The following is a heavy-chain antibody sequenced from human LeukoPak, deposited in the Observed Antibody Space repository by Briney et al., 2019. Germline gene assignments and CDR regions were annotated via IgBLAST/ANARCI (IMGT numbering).Heavy chain of an antibody. CDR2: IDTAGDT. J-gene: IGHJ4*02. Sequence: GGSLRLSCAASGFTFSNYDMHWVRQATGKGLEWVSAIDTAGDTYYLGSVKGRFTISRENAKNFLYLQMNGLRAEDTAVYYCAREYPLFHYFDYWGQGTPVTVSS. CDR1: GFTFSNYD. D-gene: IGHD2-2*01. V-gene: IGHV3-13*01. CDR3: AREYPLFHYFDY.